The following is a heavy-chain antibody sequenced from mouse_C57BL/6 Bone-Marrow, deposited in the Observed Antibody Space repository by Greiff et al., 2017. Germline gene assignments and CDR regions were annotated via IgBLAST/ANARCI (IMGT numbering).Heavy chain of an antibody. D-gene: IGHD2-14*01. CDR2: INPNNGGT. CDR1: GYTFTDYY. CDR3: ARRYGGY. J-gene: IGHJ2*01. Sequence: EVQLQQSGPELVKPGASVKISCKASGYTFTDYYMNWVKQSHGKSLEWIGDINPNNGGTSYNQKFKGKATLTVDKSSSTAYMELRSLTSEDSAVYYCARRYGGYWCQGTTLTVSS. V-gene: IGHV1-26*01.